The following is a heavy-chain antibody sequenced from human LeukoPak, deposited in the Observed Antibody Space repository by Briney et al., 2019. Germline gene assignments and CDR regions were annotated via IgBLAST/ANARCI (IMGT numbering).Heavy chain of an antibody. CDR2: IYYSGST. CDR1: GGSISSSSYY. V-gene: IGHV4-39*07. D-gene: IGHD3-22*01. Sequence: SETLSLTCTVSGGSISSSSYYWGWIRQPPGKGLEWIGSIYYSGSTYYNPSLKSRVTISVDTSKNQFSLKLSSVTAADTAVYYCARVVGLYYYDSSGYSNWFDPWGQGTLVTVSS. J-gene: IGHJ5*02. CDR3: ARVVGLYYYDSSGYSNWFDP.